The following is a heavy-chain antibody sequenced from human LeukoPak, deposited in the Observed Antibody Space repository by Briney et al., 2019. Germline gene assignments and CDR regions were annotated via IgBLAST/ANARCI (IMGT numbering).Heavy chain of an antibody. V-gene: IGHV1-46*01. D-gene: IGHD3-16*02. CDR3: ARDNSVGDIAWWFDP. Sequence: ASVKVSCKASGYTFTSHYMHWVRQAPGQGLEWRGLSNPSGSSTLYAQKFQGRVTMTRDMSTTTDYMELSSLRSEDTAVYYCARDNSVGDIAWWFDPWGQGTLVTVSS. CDR2: SNPSGSST. CDR1: GYTFTSHY. J-gene: IGHJ5*02.